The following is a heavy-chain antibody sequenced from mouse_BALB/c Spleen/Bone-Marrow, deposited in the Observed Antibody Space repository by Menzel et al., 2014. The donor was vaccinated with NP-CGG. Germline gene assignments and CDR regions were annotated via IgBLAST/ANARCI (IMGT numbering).Heavy chain of an antibody. CDR1: GFTFNNYA. D-gene: IGHD2-2*01. J-gene: IGHJ3*01. CDR3: AREGDGYDAAWFAY. Sequence: DVRQMAPGEGLVRPGASMKLSCAASGFTFNNYAMSWVRQTPEKRLEWVASISGGGRPYYPDNLKGRFTILRDKAREIMYLKMSSLRSESTAMYACAREGDGYDAAWFAYW. V-gene: IGHV5-6-5*01. CDR2: ISGGGRP.